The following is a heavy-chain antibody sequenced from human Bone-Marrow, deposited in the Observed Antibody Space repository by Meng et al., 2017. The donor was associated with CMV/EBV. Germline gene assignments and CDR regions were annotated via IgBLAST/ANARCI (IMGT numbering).Heavy chain of an antibody. V-gene: IGHV3-48*03. J-gene: IGHJ4*02. CDR1: GFTFSSYE. CDR3: ASEYCSSTSCQDY. Sequence: GGSLRLSCAASGFTFSSYEMNWVRQAPGKGLEWVSYISSSGSTIYYADSVKGRFTISRDNAKNSLYLQMNSLRAEDTAVYYCASEYCSSTSCQDYWGQGTLVTFSS. CDR2: ISSSGSTI. D-gene: IGHD2-2*01.